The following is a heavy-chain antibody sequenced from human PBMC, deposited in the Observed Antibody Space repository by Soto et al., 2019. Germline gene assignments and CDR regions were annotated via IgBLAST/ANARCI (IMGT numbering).Heavy chain of an antibody. Sequence: GASVKVSCKTSGYIFSNYYLHWVRQAPGQGPQWMGVINPSGGSASYAQKFQGRVTVTRDTSTSSVYLELSRLRSEDTAVYYCAKAAGIPAAPGTFDSWGQGTLVTAPQ. CDR1: GYIFSNYY. CDR2: INPSGGSA. D-gene: IGHD2-2*01. V-gene: IGHV1-46*01. J-gene: IGHJ4*02. CDR3: AKAAGIPAAPGTFDS.